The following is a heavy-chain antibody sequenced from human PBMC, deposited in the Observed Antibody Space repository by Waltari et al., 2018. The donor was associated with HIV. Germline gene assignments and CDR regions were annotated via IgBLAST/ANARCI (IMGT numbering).Heavy chain of an antibody. J-gene: IGHJ3*02. V-gene: IGHV1-69*01. CDR3: SRMSEVAVAGTGFDAFDI. Sequence: QVQLVQSGAEVKKPGSSVKVSCKASGGTFSSYAISWVRQAPGQGLEWLGGIIPIFGTSSYAQNCQGRGTITADEATSTAYMELSSLRSEDTAVYYCSRMSEVAVAGTGFDAFDIWGQGTKVTVSS. CDR2: IIPIFGTS. CDR1: GGTFSSYA. D-gene: IGHD6-19*01.